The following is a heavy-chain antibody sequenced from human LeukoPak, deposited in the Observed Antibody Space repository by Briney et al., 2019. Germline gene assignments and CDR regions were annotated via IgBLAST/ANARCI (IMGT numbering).Heavy chain of an antibody. CDR1: GFTFSSYW. Sequence: PGGSLRLSCAASGFTFSSYWMNWARQAPGKGLEWVSAISGTGGSTYYADSVKGRFTISRDNSKNTLYLQMNSLRAEDTAVYYCAKKSSIYLIVGAIGDYWGQGTLVTVSS. CDR3: AKKSSIYLIVGAIGDY. J-gene: IGHJ4*02. D-gene: IGHD1-26*01. CDR2: ISGTGGST. V-gene: IGHV3-23*01.